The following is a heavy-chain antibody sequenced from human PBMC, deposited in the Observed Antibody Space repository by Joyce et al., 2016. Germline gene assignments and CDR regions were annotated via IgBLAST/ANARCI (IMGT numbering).Heavy chain of an antibody. J-gene: IGHJ4*02. V-gene: IGHV3-23*01. CDR3: AKDQDYGDYSVDY. CDR2: IGSSGGRT. D-gene: IGHD4-17*01. Sequence: EVQLLESGGGLVQPGGSLRLSCAASGFAFSSYAMSWVRQAPWKGRECVSTIGSSGGRTYYADSVKGRFTISRDNSENTLYLQMNSLRAGDTAVYYCAKDQDYGDYSVDYWGQGTLVTVSS. CDR1: GFAFSSYA.